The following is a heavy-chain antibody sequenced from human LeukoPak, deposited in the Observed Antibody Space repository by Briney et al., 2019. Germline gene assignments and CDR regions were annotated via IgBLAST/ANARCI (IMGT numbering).Heavy chain of an antibody. CDR3: AWLPSY. J-gene: IGHJ4*02. D-gene: IGHD5-12*01. CDR2: IYTSGST. CDR1: GYSISSGYY. V-gene: IGHV4-61*02. Sequence: PSETLSLTCTVSGYSISSGYYWSWIRQPAGKGLEWIGRIYTSGSTNYSPSLKSRVTISVDTSKSQLSLKLSSVTAADTAVYYCAWLPSYWGQGTQVTVSS.